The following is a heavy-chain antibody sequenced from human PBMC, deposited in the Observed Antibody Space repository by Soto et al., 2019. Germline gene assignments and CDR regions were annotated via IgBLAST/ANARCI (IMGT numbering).Heavy chain of an antibody. J-gene: IGHJ4*02. CDR2: IDPSDSYT. CDR1: GYSFTSYW. Sequence: GESLKISCKGSGYSFTSYWISWVRQMPGKGLEWMGRIDPSDSYTNYSPSFQGHVTISADKSISTAYLQWSSLKASDTAMYYCARYPYYDFWSRGGGFEFDYWGQGTLVTRLL. D-gene: IGHD3-3*01. V-gene: IGHV5-10-1*01. CDR3: ARYPYYDFWSRGGGFEFDY.